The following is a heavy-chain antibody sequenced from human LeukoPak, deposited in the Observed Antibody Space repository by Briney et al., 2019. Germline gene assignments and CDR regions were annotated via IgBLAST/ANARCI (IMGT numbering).Heavy chain of an antibody. Sequence: PGGSLRLSCAASGFTFSSYAMHWVRQAPGKGLEWVAVISYDGSNKYYADSVKGRFTISRDNSKNTLYLQMNSLRAEDTAVYYCARDGGGYDSLYYMDVWGKGTTVTVSS. V-gene: IGHV3-30*04. CDR1: GFTFSSYA. D-gene: IGHD5-12*01. CDR3: ARDGGGYDSLYYMDV. CDR2: ISYDGSNK. J-gene: IGHJ6*03.